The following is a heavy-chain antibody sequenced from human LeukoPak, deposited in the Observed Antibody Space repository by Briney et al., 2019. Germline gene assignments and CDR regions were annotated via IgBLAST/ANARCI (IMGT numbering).Heavy chain of an antibody. CDR3: ASWPGGWYGEDS. CDR2: IYSGGIT. CDR1: GFTFSSYA. D-gene: IGHD6-19*01. J-gene: IGHJ4*02. V-gene: IGHV3-53*01. Sequence: GGSLRLSCAASGFTFSSYAMSWVRQAPGKGLEWVSVIYSGGITNYADSVKGRFTISRDTPKNTLYLQMNSLRVEDTAVYYCASWPGGWYGEDSWGQGTLVTVSS.